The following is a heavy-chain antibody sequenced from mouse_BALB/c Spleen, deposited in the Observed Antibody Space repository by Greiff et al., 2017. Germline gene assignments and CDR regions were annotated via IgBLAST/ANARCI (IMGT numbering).Heavy chain of an antibody. Sequence: EVQLVETGGGLVQPKGSLKLSCAASGFTFNTNAMNWVRQAPGKGLEWVARIRSKSNNYATYYADSVKDRFTISRDDSQSMLYLQMNNLKTEDTAMYYCVREDYGGFAYWGQGTLVTVSA. CDR3: VREDYGGFAY. D-gene: IGHD2-4*01. V-gene: IGHV10S3*01. CDR1: GFTFNTNA. CDR2: IRSKSNNYAT. J-gene: IGHJ3*01.